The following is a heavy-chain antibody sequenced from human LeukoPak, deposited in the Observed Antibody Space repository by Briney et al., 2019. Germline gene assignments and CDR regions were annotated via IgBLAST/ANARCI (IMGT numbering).Heavy chain of an antibody. CDR1: GFTFSSNA. V-gene: IGHV3-23*01. J-gene: IGHJ4*02. Sequence: HPGGSLRLSCVASGFTFSSNAMIWVRQAPGKGLEWVSSTPASGGSTYYADSVKGRFTISRDNSKNSLYLQMNSLRAEDTAVYYCAKESSGGWYFDYWGQGTLVTVSS. D-gene: IGHD6-19*01. CDR3: AKESSGGWYFDY. CDR2: TPASGGST.